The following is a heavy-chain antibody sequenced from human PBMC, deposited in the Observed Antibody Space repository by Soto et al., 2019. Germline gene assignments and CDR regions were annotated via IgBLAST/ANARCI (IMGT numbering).Heavy chain of an antibody. CDR1: GFTFSSYS. CDR3: TLFLGLTLIDYYMEV. D-gene: IGHD1-26*01. Sequence: GGSLRLSCAASGFTFSSYSMSWVRQAPGKGLEWISYISSSGGIIYYADSVKGRFTISRDNAKNSLYLQMNSLRAEDTAVYYCTLFLGLTLIDYYMEVRGKRTKVTVSS. V-gene: IGHV3-48*01. J-gene: IGHJ6*03. CDR2: ISSSGGII.